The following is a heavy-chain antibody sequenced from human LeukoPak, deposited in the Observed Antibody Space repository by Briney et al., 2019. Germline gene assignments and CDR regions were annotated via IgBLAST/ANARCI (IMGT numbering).Heavy chain of an antibody. J-gene: IGHJ4*02. CDR3: ARLSAL. CDR2: INPSGGDA. CDR1: GYMFTSYY. Sequence: GASVKVSCKASGYMFTSYYMHWVRQVPGQGLEWMGIINPSGGDARYAQIFQGRVTMASDTSTSTVYMELRSLRYDDTAVYYCARLSALWGQGTLVTVSS. V-gene: IGHV1-46*01.